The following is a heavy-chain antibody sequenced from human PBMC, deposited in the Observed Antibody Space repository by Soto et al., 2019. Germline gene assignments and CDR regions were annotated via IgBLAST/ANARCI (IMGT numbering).Heavy chain of an antibody. J-gene: IGHJ2*01. CDR2: IYWDDDT. V-gene: IGHV2-5*02. CDR3: AHSVEVGGTWWYFDL. CDR1: GFSLSTSGVA. Sequence: QITLKESGPTLVKPTQTLTLTCTFSGFSLSTSGVAVGWIRQPPGKALEWLALIYWDDDTRYSPSLNDRLTSYQDLPKNQVVLTMTNKAPVDTATYYCAHSVEVGGTWWYFDLWGRGTLVTVSS. D-gene: IGHD6-19*01.